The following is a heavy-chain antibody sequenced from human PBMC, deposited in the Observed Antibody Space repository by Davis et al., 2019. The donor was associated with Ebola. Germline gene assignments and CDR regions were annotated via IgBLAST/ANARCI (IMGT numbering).Heavy chain of an antibody. V-gene: IGHV4-39*01. CDR1: GGSISSSSYY. J-gene: IGHJ4*02. D-gene: IGHD1-26*01. CDR3: ARPAAGGSYFHYFDY. Sequence: PSDTLSLTFTVPGGSISSSSYYWGWIRPPPGKGLEWIGSIYYSGSTYYNPSLKRRVTISVDTSKNQFSLKLSSVTAADTAVYYCARPAAGGSYFHYFDYWGQGTLVTVSS. CDR2: IYYSGST.